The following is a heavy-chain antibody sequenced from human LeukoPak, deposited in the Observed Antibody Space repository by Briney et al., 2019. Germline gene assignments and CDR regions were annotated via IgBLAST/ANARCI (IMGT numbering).Heavy chain of an antibody. Sequence: PGGSLRLSCAASGFTFSSYWMHWVRQAPGKGLVWVSRINSDGSSTSYADSVKGRFTISRDNARNSLYLQMNSLRAEDTAVYYCARDGSWLWFGANSSINYYYYYMDVWGQGTLVTVSS. V-gene: IGHV3-74*01. D-gene: IGHD3-10*01. CDR1: GFTFSSYW. CDR3: ARDGSWLWFGANSSINYYYYYMDV. J-gene: IGHJ6*03. CDR2: INSDGSST.